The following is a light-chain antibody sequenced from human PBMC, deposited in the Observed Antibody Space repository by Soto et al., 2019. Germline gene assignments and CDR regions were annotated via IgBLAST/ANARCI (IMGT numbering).Light chain of an antibody. V-gene: IGKV1D-16*01. CDR2: AAS. J-gene: IGKJ1*01. CDR1: QGISSW. CDR3: QQYYSYPRT. Sequence: DIHMTQSPSSLSASVLDIVTITCLASQGISSWLAWYQQKPGKAPKRLIYAASTLQSGVPSRFSGSGSGTDFTLTISCLQSEDFATYYCQQYYSYPRTFGQGTKVDIK.